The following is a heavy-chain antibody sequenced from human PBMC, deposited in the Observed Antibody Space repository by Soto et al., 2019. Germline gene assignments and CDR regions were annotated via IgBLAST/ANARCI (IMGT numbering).Heavy chain of an antibody. V-gene: IGHV3-30*18. D-gene: IGHD1-26*01. CDR3: AKGGGSYYRHPRIDH. J-gene: IGHJ4*02. CDR2: MSYDGSNK. CDR1: GFTFSTYG. Sequence: QVQLVESGGGVVQPGRSLRLSCAASGFTFSTYGMHWVRQAPGKGLEWVAVMSYDGSNKYYADSVRGRFTISRDNSENTLYLQMNSLRVEDTAVYYCAKGGGSYYRHPRIDHWGQGTLLTVSS.